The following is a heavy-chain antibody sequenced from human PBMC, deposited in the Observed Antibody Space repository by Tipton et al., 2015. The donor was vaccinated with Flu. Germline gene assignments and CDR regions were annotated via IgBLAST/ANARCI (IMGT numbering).Heavy chain of an antibody. J-gene: IGHJ4*02. V-gene: IGHV3-7*01. D-gene: IGHD2-15*01. Sequence: LRWVRQAPGKGLEWVANMNEDGSEKNYLDSAKGRFTISRDNAKNSLYLQMNSLRDEDTAVYYCAREWAGVAGDTRWDYWGQGTLVTVSS. CDR3: AREWAGVAGDTRWDY. CDR2: MNEDGSEK.